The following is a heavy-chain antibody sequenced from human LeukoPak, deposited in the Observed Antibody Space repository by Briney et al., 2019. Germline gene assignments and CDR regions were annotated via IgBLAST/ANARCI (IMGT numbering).Heavy chain of an antibody. V-gene: IGHV3-30-3*01. CDR3: ASLRYFDWLDHYYYYGMDV. J-gene: IGHJ6*02. CDR1: GFTFSSYA. Sequence: GRSLRLSCAASGFTFSSYAMHWVRQAPGKGLEWVAVISYDGSNKYYADSVKGRFTISRDNSKNTLYLQMNSLRAEDTAVYYCASLRYFDWLDHYYYYGMDVWGRGTTVTVSS. D-gene: IGHD3-9*01. CDR2: ISYDGSNK.